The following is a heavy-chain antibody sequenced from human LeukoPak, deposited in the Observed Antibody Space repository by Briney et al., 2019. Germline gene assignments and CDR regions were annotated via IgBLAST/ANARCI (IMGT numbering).Heavy chain of an antibody. CDR2: ISSGSDHI. J-gene: IGHJ4*02. D-gene: IGHD6-6*01. CDR3: ARNDYASSSGYDF. Sequence: GGSLRLSCAASGFAFSTYSMNWVRQAPGKGLEWVSSISSGSDHIYYADSVKGRFTISRDNAKNSLYLQMDSLRAEDTAVFFCARNDYASSSGYDFWGQGTLVTVSS. V-gene: IGHV3-21*01. CDR1: GFAFSTYS.